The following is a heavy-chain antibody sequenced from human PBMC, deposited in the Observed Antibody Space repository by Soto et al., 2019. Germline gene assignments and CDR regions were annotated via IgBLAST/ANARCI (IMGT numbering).Heavy chain of an antibody. Sequence: QMQLVQSGPEVKKPGTSVKVSCKASGFTFTSSAVQWVRQARGQRLEWIGWIVVGSGKTNYAQKFQERVTITRDMSTSTAYMELSSLRSEDTAVYYWAADSSGYYEDYWGQGTLVTVSS. CDR3: AADSSGYYEDY. D-gene: IGHD3-22*01. CDR2: IVVGSGKT. J-gene: IGHJ4*02. V-gene: IGHV1-58*01. CDR1: GFTFTSSA.